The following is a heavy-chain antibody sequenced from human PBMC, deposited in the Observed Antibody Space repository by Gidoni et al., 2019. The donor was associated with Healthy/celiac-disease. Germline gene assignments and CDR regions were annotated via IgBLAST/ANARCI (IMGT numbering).Heavy chain of an antibody. CDR3: ARRRDGDYGDFDY. Sequence: QLQLQESGPGLVKPSETLSLTCTVSGGSISSSSYYWGWIRQPPGKGLEWIGSIYYSGSTYYNPSLKSRVTISVDTSKNQFSLKLSSVTAADTAVYYCARRRDGDYGDFDYWGQGTLVTVSS. V-gene: IGHV4-39*01. CDR2: IYYSGST. CDR1: GGSISSSSYY. J-gene: IGHJ4*02. D-gene: IGHD4-17*01.